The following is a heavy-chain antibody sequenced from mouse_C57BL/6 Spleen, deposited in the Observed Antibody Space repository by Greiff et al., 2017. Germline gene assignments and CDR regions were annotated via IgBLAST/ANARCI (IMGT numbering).Heavy chain of an antibody. CDR2: IYPGDGDT. CDR3: GSGSWFAY. V-gene: IGHV1-80*01. D-gene: IGHD3-2*02. Sequence: QVQLQQSGAELVKPGASVKISCKASGYAFSSYWMNWVKQRPGKGLEWIGEIYPGDGDTNYNGKFKGKATLTADKSSSTAYMQLSSLTSEDSAVYYCGSGSWFAYWGQGTLVTVSA. CDR1: GYAFSSYW. J-gene: IGHJ3*01.